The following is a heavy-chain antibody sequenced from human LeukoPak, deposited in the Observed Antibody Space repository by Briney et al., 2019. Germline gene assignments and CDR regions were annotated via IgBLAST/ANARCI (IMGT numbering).Heavy chain of an antibody. CDR3: ARVITAGSYYCDT. Sequence: SSETLSLTCTVSGDSISSSTYFWGWIRQPPGKGLEWIGNIYYSGSTSYNPSLKSRVTISVDTSKNQFSLKLSSVTAADTAVYYCARVITAGSYYCDTWGQGTLVTVSS. J-gene: IGHJ4*02. D-gene: IGHD1-14*01. CDR1: GDSISSSTYF. V-gene: IGHV4-39*01. CDR2: IYYSGST.